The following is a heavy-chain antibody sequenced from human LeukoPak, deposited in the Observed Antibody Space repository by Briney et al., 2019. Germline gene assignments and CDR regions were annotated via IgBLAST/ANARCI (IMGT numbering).Heavy chain of an antibody. V-gene: IGHV3-7*04. CDR1: GFTFSSYW. J-gene: IGHJ2*01. CDR3: AKDTKVRVGATINWYFDR. Sequence: PGGSLRLSCAASGFTFSSYWMSWVRQAPGKGLEWVANIKQDGSEKYYVDSVKGRFTISRDNAKNSLYLQMNSLRAEDTAVYYWAKDTKVRVGATINWYFDRWGRGTLVTVSS. CDR2: IKQDGSEK. D-gene: IGHD1-26*01.